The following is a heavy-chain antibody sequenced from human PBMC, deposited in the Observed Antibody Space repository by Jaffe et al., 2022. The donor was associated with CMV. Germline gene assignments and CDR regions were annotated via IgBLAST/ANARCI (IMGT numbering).Heavy chain of an antibody. V-gene: IGHV5-51*01. CDR1: GYTFISYW. D-gene: IGHD2-15*01. CDR2: IYPGNSYAGDSDS. Sequence: EEQLVQSGAEVKKPGESLKISCKGSGYTFISYWIGWARQMPGKGLEWMGIIYPGNSYAGDSDSRYSPTFQGQVTISVDNSISTAYLQWSSLKASDTAIYYCARGHCSGGSCHTGTFDIWGQGTVVTV. J-gene: IGHJ3*02. CDR3: ARGHCSGGSCHTGTFDI.